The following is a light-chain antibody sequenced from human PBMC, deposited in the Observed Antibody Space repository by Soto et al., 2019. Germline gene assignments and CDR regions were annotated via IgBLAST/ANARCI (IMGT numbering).Light chain of an antibody. CDR3: QQYCSSQFT. J-gene: IGKJ2*01. CDR1: QSVNNNY. CDR2: GAS. Sequence: EIVLTQSPGTLSLSPGERATISCRASQSVNNNYLAWYQQKPGQATRVLIYGASSMATGIPDRFSGSGSGTDFTLTISSLQPEDFAAYYCQQYCSSQFTFGQGTKLEIK. V-gene: IGKV3-20*01.